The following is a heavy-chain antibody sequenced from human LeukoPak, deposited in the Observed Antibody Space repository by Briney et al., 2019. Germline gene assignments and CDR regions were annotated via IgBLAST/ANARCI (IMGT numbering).Heavy chain of an antibody. CDR3: AKTLLTTASGTGRAFDI. V-gene: IGHV3-23*01. Sequence: GGSLRLSCEASRFSFSTYPMGWVRRAPGKGLEWVSGISASGDVTFHADPLKGRFTISRDNSKNTLYLQMDSLRAEDTAKYYCAKTLLTTASGTGRAFDIWGQGTMVTVSA. CDR2: ISASGDVT. J-gene: IGHJ3*02. D-gene: IGHD1-26*01. CDR1: RFSFSTYP.